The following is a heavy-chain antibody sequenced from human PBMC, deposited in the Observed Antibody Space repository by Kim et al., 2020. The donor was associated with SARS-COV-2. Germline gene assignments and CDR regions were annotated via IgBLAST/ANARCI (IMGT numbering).Heavy chain of an antibody. J-gene: IGHJ4*02. Sequence: GGSLRLSCAASGFTFSSYSMNWVRQAPGKGLEWVSYISSSSSTIYYADSVKGRFTISRDNAKNSLYLQMNSLRAEDTAVYYCARAFGVVPYYFDYWGQGTLVTVSS. V-gene: IGHV3-48*04. D-gene: IGHD3-3*01. CDR3: ARAFGVVPYYFDY. CDR2: ISSSSSTI. CDR1: GFTFSSYS.